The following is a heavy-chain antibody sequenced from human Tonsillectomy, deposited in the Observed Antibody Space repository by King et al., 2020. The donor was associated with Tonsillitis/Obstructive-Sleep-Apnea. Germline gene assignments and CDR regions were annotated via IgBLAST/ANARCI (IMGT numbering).Heavy chain of an antibody. J-gene: IGHJ4*02. D-gene: IGHD6-6*01. CDR1: GFTSISNY. CDR2: FYSGGST. CDR3: ARGAGGSSLGY. V-gene: IGHV3-53*01. Sequence: VQLVESGGGLIQPGGSLRLSVAAPGFTSISNYITWVPQAPGKGLGWASVFYSGGSTYYADSVKGRFTISRDNSKNTLYLQMNSLRAEDTAVYYCARGAGGSSLGYWGQGTLVTVSS.